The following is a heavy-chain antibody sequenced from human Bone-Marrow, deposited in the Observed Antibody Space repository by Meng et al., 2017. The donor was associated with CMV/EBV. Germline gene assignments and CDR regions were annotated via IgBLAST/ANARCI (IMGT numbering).Heavy chain of an antibody. CDR3: ARDDYCSSTSCYWGEAFDI. CDR2: INPNSGGT. J-gene: IGHJ3*02. CDR1: GYTFTGYY. V-gene: IGHV1-2*02. D-gene: IGHD2-2*01. Sequence: ASVKVSCKASGYTFTGYYMHWVRQAPGQGLEWMGWINPNSGGTNYAQKFQGRVTMTRDTSISTAYMELSRLRSDDTAVYYCARDDYCSSTSCYWGEAFDIWGQGTMVTVSS.